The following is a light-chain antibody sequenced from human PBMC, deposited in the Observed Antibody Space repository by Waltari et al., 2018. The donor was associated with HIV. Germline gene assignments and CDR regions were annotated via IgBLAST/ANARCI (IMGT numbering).Light chain of an antibody. Sequence: DIVMTQSPLSLPVTPGEPASISCRSSQSLLHSNGYNYLGWYLQKPGQSPQLLIYLGSNRASGVPDRFSGSASGTNFTLQISRVEAEDVRIYYCMQALQTPPTFGGGTNVEVK. CDR1: QSLLHSNGYNY. CDR2: LGS. V-gene: IGKV2-28*01. CDR3: MQALQTPPT. J-gene: IGKJ4*01.